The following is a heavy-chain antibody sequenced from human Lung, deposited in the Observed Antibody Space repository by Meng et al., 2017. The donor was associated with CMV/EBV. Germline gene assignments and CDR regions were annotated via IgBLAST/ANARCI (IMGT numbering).Heavy chain of an antibody. Sequence: SXXVSXKASGGSLSTYGISWVRQAPGQGLEWIGGSIPTFGTANYAQNFHGRVTITTDESTSTAYMEVSSLRSEDTAVYYCARSGLGNYYYGMDVWGQGTTVTVSS. D-gene: IGHD6-19*01. CDR3: ARSGLGNYYYGMDV. CDR2: SIPTFGTA. J-gene: IGHJ6*02. CDR1: GGSLSTYG. V-gene: IGHV1-69*05.